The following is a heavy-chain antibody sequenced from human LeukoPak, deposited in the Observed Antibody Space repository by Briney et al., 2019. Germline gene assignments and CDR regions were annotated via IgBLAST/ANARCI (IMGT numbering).Heavy chain of an antibody. CDR1: GYTFTGYY. J-gene: IGHJ6*02. V-gene: IGHV1-2*02. CDR2: INPNSGGT. Sequence: GASVKVSCKASGYTFTGYYMHWVRQAPGQGLEWMGWINPNSGGTNYAQKFQGRVTMTRNTSISTAYMELSSLRSEDTAVYYCARVVVAATGVYYYYYGMDVWGQGTTVTVSS. D-gene: IGHD2-15*01. CDR3: ARVVVAATGVYYYYYGMDV.